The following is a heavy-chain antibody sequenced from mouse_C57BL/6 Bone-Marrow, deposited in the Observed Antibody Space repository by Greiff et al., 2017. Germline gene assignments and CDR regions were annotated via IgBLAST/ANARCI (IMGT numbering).Heavy chain of an antibody. J-gene: IGHJ1*03. D-gene: IGHD1-1*01. CDR3: ARRGSSPWYFDV. CDR2: ISSGGSYT. CDR1: GFTFSSYG. Sequence: EVKLMESGGDLVKPGGSLKLSCAASGFTFSSYGMSWVRQTPDKRLEWVATISSGGSYTYYPDSVKGRFTISRDNAKTTLYLQMSSLKSEDTAMYYCARRGSSPWYFDVWGTGTTVTVSS. V-gene: IGHV5-6*02.